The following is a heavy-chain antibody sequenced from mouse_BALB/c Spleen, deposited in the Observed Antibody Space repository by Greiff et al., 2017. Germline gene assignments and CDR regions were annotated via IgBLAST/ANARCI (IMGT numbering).Heavy chain of an antibody. D-gene: IGHD4-1*01. J-gene: IGHJ2*01. Sequence: EVKVEESGPELVKPGASVKISCKASGYTFTDYNMHWVKQSHGKSLEWIGYIYPYNGGTGYNQKFKSKATLTVDNSSSTAYMELRSLTSEDSAVYYCARYGDWGDFDYWGQGTTLTVSS. CDR3: ARYGDWGDFDY. CDR1: GYTFTDYN. V-gene: IGHV1S29*02. CDR2: IYPYNGGT.